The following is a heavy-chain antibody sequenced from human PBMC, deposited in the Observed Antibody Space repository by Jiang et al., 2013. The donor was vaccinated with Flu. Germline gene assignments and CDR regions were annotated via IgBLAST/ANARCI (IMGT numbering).Heavy chain of an antibody. V-gene: IGHV5-51*01. D-gene: IGHD3-22*01. CDR2: IYPGDSDT. Sequence: MPVKGLEWMGIIYPGDSDTRYSPSFQGQVTISADKSISTAYLQWSSLKASDTAMYYCARADSSGYYFNYWGQGTLVTVSS. J-gene: IGHJ4*02. CDR3: ARADSSGYYFNY.